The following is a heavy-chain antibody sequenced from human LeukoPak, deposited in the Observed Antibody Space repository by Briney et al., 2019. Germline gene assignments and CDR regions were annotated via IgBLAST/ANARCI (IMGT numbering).Heavy chain of an antibody. CDR3: ARHDYGDYTSSWYFDL. D-gene: IGHD4-17*01. CDR2: IYYSGST. Sequence: SETLSLTCTVSGGSISSSNYYWGWIRQPPGKGLEWIGSIYYSGSTYYNPSLKSRVTISVDTSKNQFSLKLSSVTAADTAVYYCARHDYGDYTSSWYFDLWGRGTLVTVSS. J-gene: IGHJ2*01. V-gene: IGHV4-39*01. CDR1: GGSISSSNYY.